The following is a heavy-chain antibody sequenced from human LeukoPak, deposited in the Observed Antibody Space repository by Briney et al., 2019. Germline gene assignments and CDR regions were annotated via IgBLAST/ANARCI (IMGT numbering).Heavy chain of an antibody. V-gene: IGHV1-18*01. D-gene: IGHD3-16*01. CDR1: GSTFTSYG. Sequence: GASVNVPCKASGSTFTSYGISWVRQAPGQGLEWMGWISANNRNTNYAQKVQGRVHMTTDTSTSTAYMELRSLRFDDTAVYYCVRHYAVGWFDPWGQGTLVTVSS. CDR3: VRHYAVGWFDP. J-gene: IGHJ5*02. CDR2: ISANNRNT.